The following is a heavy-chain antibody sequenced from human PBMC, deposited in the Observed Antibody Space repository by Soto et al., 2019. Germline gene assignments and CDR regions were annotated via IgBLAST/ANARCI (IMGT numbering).Heavy chain of an antibody. CDR3: ARGSNYYDSSGYFDY. CDR1: GGSISSYY. Sequence: SETLSLTCTVSGGSISSYYWSWIRQPPGKGLEWIGYICYSGSTNYNPSLKSRVTISVDTSKNQFSLKLSSVTAADTAVYYCARGSNYYDSSGYFDYWGQGTLVTVSS. CDR2: ICYSGST. J-gene: IGHJ4*02. D-gene: IGHD3-22*01. V-gene: IGHV4-59*01.